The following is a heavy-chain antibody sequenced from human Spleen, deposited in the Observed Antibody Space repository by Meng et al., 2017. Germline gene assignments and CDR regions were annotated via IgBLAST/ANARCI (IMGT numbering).Heavy chain of an antibody. J-gene: IGHJ4*02. V-gene: IGHV1-2*02. CDR3: ARGYCSVGSCSFFDY. CDR1: GYNFPDYY. CDR2: INPNTGGT. D-gene: IGHD2-15*01. Sequence: QVQLVQSGAEVKKPGASVKVSCKPSGYNFPDYYIHWVRQAPGQGLEWMGWINPNTGGTTYAQKFHGRVTMTRDTSISTAYMELSRLRSDDTAVYYCARGYCSVGSCSFFDYWGQGTLVTV.